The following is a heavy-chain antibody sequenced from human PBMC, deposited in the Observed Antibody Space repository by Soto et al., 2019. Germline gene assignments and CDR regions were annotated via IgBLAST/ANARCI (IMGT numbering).Heavy chain of an antibody. CDR3: ARGGIQLSYAFDY. V-gene: IGHV4-4*07. J-gene: IGHJ4*02. Sequence: SETLTLTCSVSGTSVSNYYWSWIRQPAGKGLEHIGRIYTSGSTSYNPSLKSRVTMSMDTSQTQIYLNLTSVTAADTAVYYCARGGIQLSYAFDYWGQGIQVTVSS. CDR1: GTSVSNYY. D-gene: IGHD5-18*01. CDR2: IYTSGST.